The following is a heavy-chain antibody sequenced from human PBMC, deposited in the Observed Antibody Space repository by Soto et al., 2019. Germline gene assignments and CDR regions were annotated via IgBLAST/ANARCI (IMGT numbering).Heavy chain of an antibody. J-gene: IGHJ6*02. CDR2: IIPIFGTA. CDR1: GGTFSSYA. D-gene: IGHD2-8*01. V-gene: IGHV1-69*06. Sequence: QVQLVQSGAEVKKPGSSVKVSCKASGGTFSSYAISWVRQAPGQGLEWMGGIIPIFGTANYAQKCQGRVTITADKSNSAAYMELSSLRSEDTAVYYCARAMTTGLRVYEGDYYYGMDVWGQGTTVTVSS. CDR3: ARAMTTGLRVYEGDYYYGMDV.